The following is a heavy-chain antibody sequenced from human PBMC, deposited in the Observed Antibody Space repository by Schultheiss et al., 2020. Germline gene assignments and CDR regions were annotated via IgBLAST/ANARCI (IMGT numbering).Heavy chain of an antibody. CDR1: GFTFRDYY. V-gene: IGHV3-30*18. CDR3: AKDHSITMIVVVITPPDY. D-gene: IGHD3-22*01. Sequence: GESLKISCAASGFTFRDYYMSWIRQAPGKGLEWVAVISYDGSNKYYADSVKGRFTISRDNSKNTLYLQMNSLRADDTAVYYCAKDHSITMIVVVITPPDYWGQGTLVTVSS. CDR2: ISYDGSNK. J-gene: IGHJ4*02.